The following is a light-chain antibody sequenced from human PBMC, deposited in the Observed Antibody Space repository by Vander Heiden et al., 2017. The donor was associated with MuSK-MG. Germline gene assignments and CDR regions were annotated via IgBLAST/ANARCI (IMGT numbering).Light chain of an antibody. CDR1: TGAVTSGFY. CDR3: LLYYGGAHLYV. Sequence: QTVVTQELSLTVSPGGTVTLTCASSTGAVTSGFYPNWFQQKPGQAPRALIYSTSNKYSGTPARFSGSLLGGKAALTLSGVQPEDEADYYCLLYYGGAHLYVFGTGTKVTVL. CDR2: STS. V-gene: IGLV7-43*01. J-gene: IGLJ1*01.